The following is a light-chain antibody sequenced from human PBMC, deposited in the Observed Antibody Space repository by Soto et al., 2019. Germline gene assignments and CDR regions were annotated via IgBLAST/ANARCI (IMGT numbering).Light chain of an antibody. CDR3: QQYNNWWT. V-gene: IGKV3-15*01. Sequence: EIVVTQSPATLSVSPGERATLSCRASQSVGSNLAWYQQKPGQAPRLLIYGASTRATGVPARFSGSGSGTEFTLTISSLQSEDIAVYYCQQYNNWWTFGQGTRVGIK. CDR1: QSVGSN. CDR2: GAS. J-gene: IGKJ1*01.